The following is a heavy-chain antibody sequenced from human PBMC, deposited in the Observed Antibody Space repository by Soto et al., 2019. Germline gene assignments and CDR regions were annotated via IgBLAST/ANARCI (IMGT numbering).Heavy chain of an antibody. CDR1: GGTFSSYT. CDR3: GRGSYRWLLLWYFDL. CDR2: IIPIFGTA. Sequence: QVQLVQSGAEVKKPGSSVTVSCKASGGTFSSYTISWVRQAPGQGLEWMGGIIPIFGTANYAQKFQGRVTITADESTSIAYMELSSLRSEDTAVYYCGRGSYRWLLLWYFDLWGRGTLVTVSS. D-gene: IGHD5-12*01. J-gene: IGHJ2*01. V-gene: IGHV1-69*12.